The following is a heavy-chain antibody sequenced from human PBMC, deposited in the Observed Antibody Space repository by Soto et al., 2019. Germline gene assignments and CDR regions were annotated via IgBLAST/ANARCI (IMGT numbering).Heavy chain of an antibody. CDR3: ARGQLQSDFDY. D-gene: IGHD1-1*01. CDR1: GYTFTSYG. J-gene: IGHJ4*02. CDR2: VSAYNDNT. Sequence: ASVKVSCKASGYTFTSYGFNWVRQAPGQGLEWMGWVSAYNDNTNYAQKLQGRVTMTIDTSTSTGYMELRSLRPDDTAVYYCARGQLQSDFDYWGQGTLVTVSS. V-gene: IGHV1-18*04.